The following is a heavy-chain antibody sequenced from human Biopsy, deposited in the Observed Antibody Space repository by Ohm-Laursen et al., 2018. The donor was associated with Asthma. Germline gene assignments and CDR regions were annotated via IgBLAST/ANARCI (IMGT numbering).Heavy chain of an antibody. V-gene: IGHV3-53*01. CDR1: GFTVSRDH. CDR2: IYSGGTS. D-gene: IGHD2-8*02. Sequence: GSLGLSCTASGFTVSRDHMFWVRQAPGKGLEWVSVIYSGGTSHTADSVRGRFTISRDYSKNTLYLQMHSLRAEDTAVYYCARGDTGGWSQYYFDYWGQGTLVTVSS. CDR3: ARGDTGGWSQYYFDY. J-gene: IGHJ4*02.